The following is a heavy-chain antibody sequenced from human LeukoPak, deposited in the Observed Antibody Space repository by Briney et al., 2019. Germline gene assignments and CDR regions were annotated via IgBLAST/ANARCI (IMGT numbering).Heavy chain of an antibody. CDR1: GFTFSSYS. CDR3: ARGYYGSGDY. V-gene: IGHV3-48*02. D-gene: IGHD3-10*01. Sequence: GSLRLSCAASGFTFSSYSMNWVRQAPGRGLEWVSYVSSSSSTIYYADSVKGRFTISRDNAKNSLYLQMNSLRDEDTAVYYCARGYYGSGDYWGQGTLVTVSS. J-gene: IGHJ4*02. CDR2: VSSSSSTI.